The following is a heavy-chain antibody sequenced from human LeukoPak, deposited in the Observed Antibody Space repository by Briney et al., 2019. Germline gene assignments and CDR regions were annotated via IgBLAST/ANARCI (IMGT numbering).Heavy chain of an antibody. CDR1: GYTLTSYG. CDR2: ISAYNGNP. CDR3: ARDGRVGSTYEVKGSYMDV. J-gene: IGHJ6*03. V-gene: IGHV1-18*01. Sequence: ASVKVSCKAPGYTLTSYGISWVRQAPGQGLEWMGWISAYNGNPSYAQKLQGRVTMTTDTSTSTAYMELRSLRPDDTAVYYCARDGRVGSTYEVKGSYMDVWGKGTTVTVSS. D-gene: IGHD2-2*01.